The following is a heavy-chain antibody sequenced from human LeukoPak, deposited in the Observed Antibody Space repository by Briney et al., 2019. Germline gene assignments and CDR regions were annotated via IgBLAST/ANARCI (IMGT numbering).Heavy chain of an antibody. CDR1: GGPFSGYY. J-gene: IGHJ6*03. Sequence: SETLSLTCAVYGGPFSGYYWSWIRQPPGKGLEWIGEINHSGSTNYNPSLKSRVTISVDTSKNQFSLKLSSVTAADTAVYYCARVKSIAARLTHYYYYMDVWGKGTTVTVSS. D-gene: IGHD6-6*01. CDR2: INHSGST. V-gene: IGHV4-34*01. CDR3: ARVKSIAARLTHYYYYMDV.